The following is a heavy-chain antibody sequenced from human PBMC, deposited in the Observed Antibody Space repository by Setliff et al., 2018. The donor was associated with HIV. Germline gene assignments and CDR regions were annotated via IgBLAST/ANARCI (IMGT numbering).Heavy chain of an antibody. CDR3: ARDPQRGDGYSFDY. V-gene: IGHV3-7*03. D-gene: IGHD2-21*01. Sequence: PGGSLRLSCAASRFDFNNYWMIWVRQAPGKGLEWVANIDRDGSETNYVDSVKGRFTIFRDNPNNSLYLQMNSLTAEDTAVYYCARDPQRGDGYSFDYWGQGTLVTVSS. CDR2: IDRDGSET. CDR1: RFDFNNYW. J-gene: IGHJ4*02.